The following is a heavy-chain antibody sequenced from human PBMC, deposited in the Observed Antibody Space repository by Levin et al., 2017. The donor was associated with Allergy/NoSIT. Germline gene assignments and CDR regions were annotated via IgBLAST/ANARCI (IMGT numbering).Heavy chain of an antibody. D-gene: IGHD1-26*01. CDR2: VSGSGDST. J-gene: IGHJ4*02. CDR3: AKDLRGGPPRDHDY. V-gene: IGHV3-23*01. CDR1: GFTFHNYA. Sequence: PGGSLRLSCAASGFTFHNYAMNWVRQAPGKGLEWVSTVSGSGDSTYYADSVKGRFTISRDNSKNTLYLQMNTLRAEDTAVYYCAKDLRGGPPRDHDYWGQGTLVSVSS.